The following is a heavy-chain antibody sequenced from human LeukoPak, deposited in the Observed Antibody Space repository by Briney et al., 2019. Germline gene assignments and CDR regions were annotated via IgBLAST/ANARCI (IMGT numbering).Heavy chain of an antibody. CDR3: ARVGYYASGPFSYFDY. V-gene: IGHV3-23*01. D-gene: IGHD3-10*01. J-gene: IGHJ4*02. CDR1: GFTFSNYA. Sequence: GGSLRLSCAASGFTFSNYAMSWVRQAPGKGLEWVSAIGGGGGSTYYADSVRGRFTISRDNSKNALYLQMNSLSVEDTAVYYCARVGYYASGPFSYFDYWGQGTLVTVSS. CDR2: IGGGGGST.